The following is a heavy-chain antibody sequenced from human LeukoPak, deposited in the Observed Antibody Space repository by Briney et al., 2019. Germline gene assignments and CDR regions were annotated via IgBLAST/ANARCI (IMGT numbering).Heavy chain of an antibody. CDR1: GFTFTSYG. V-gene: IGHV3-30*03. D-gene: IGHD5-24*01. CDR3: TRVGYIDEGIDY. CDR2: VTYDGSGK. J-gene: IGHJ4*02. Sequence: GGSLRLSCAASGFTFTSYGIHWVRQAPGKGLEWVAVVTYDGSGKWYADAVKGRFTISRDNSKNTLYLQMNSLRTEDTAIYYCTRVGYIDEGIDYWGQGTLVTVSS.